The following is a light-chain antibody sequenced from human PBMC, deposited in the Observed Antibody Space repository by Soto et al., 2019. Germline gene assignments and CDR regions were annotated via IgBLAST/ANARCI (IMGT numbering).Light chain of an antibody. CDR1: QSVGNN. V-gene: IGKV3-15*01. CDR2: ATS. CDR3: QQYGNWPLT. Sequence: EIVLTQSPATLSVSPGERATLSCRASQSVGNNFAWYQQKPGQAPRLLIFATSTWPSGVPARFSGSGSGTEFTLTISSLQSEDFAVYYCQQYGNWPLTFGEGAKVEIE. J-gene: IGKJ4*01.